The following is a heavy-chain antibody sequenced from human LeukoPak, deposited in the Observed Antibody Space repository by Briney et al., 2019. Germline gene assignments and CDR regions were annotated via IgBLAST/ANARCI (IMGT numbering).Heavy chain of an antibody. V-gene: IGHV4-39*01. CDR3: ARHRTIYYDNGGYLV. D-gene: IGHD3-22*01. CDR1: GGSIRSSSYY. CDR2: IYYSGST. Sequence: PSETLSLTCTVSGGSIRSSSYYWGWIRQPPGKGLEWIGSIYYSGSTYYNPSLKSRVTISVDTSKKQFSLKLSSVTAADTAVYYCARHRTIYYDNGGYLVWGQGTLVTVSS. J-gene: IGHJ4*02.